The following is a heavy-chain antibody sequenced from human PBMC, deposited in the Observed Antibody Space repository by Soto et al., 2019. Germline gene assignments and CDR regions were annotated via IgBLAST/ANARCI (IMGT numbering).Heavy chain of an antibody. CDR1: GFTFSSYG. CDR3: ARVTYDILAGYYRDLNYYYYYMDV. CDR2: IWYDGSNK. J-gene: IGHJ6*03. D-gene: IGHD3-9*01. Sequence: QVQLVESGGGVVQPGRSLRLSCAASGFTFSSYGMHWVRQAPGKGLEWVAVIWYDGSNKYYADSVKGRFTISRDNSKNTLYLQMNSLRAEDTAVYYCARVTYDILAGYYRDLNYYYYYMDVWGKGTTVTVSS. V-gene: IGHV3-33*01.